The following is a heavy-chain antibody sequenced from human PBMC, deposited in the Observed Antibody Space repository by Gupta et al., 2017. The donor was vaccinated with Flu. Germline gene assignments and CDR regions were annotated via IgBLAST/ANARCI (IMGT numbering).Heavy chain of an antibody. CDR2: IIPIFGTA. D-gene: IGHD2-8*01. J-gene: IGHJ5*02. Sequence: WMGGIIPIFGTANYAQKLQGRVTITADESTSTAYMELSSLRSEDTAVYYCARPRSDCTNGVCYRERGNWFDPWGQGTLVTVSS. V-gene: IGHV1-69*01. CDR3: ARPRSDCTNGVCYRERGNWFDP.